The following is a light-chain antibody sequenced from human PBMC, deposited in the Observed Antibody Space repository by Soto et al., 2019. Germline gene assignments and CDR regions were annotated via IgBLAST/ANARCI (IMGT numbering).Light chain of an antibody. J-gene: IGKJ1*01. CDR2: GAS. Sequence: EKVLTQSPGTLVLSPWERATLSASASQSVSNNYLAWYQQKPGQAPRLLIYGASNRATGIPDRFSGSGSGTDFTLTISRLEPEDFAVYCCQQYGSSPRTFGQGTKVDIK. CDR1: QSVSNNY. V-gene: IGKV3-20*01. CDR3: QQYGSSPRT.